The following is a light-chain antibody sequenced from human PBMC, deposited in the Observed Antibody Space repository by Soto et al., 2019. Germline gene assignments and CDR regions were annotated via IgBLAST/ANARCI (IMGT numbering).Light chain of an antibody. J-gene: IGLJ1*01. Sequence: QSVLTQPASVSGSPGQSLTISCTGTSSDVGRYNFVSWYQQHPGKAPKLMIYDVSNRPSGVSNRFSGSKSDNTASLTISGLQAEDEADYYCSSYTSSTTDVFGTGTKVTVL. CDR2: DVS. V-gene: IGLV2-14*01. CDR3: SSYTSSTTDV. CDR1: SSDVGRYNF.